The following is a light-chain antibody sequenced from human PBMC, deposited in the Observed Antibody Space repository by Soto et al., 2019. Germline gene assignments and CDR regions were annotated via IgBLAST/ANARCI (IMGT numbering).Light chain of an antibody. J-gene: IGKJ4*01. Sequence: DIQMTQSPSSLSASVGDRVIITCRASQSISTYLSWFQQKPGKAPKLLIYAASTLQSGVPSRFTGSGSGTDFTLTIISLQREDFATYYCQQSYNSPLTFGGGTTVEI. V-gene: IGKV1-39*01. CDR2: AAS. CDR1: QSISTY. CDR3: QQSYNSPLT.